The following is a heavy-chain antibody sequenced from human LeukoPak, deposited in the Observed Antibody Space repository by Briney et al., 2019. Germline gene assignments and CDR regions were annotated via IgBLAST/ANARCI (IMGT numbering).Heavy chain of an antibody. CDR2: ISSSGSGGNT. J-gene: IGHJ6*02. V-gene: IGHV3-23*01. CDR3: AIHISV. Sequence: GGSLRLSCVASGVTLSNYAMSWARQAPGKGLEWVSGISSSGSGGNTYYADSVRGRFTISRDISKNTMSLHMRSLRVEDTGVYYCAIHISVWGQGTTVTVS. CDR1: GVTLSNYA.